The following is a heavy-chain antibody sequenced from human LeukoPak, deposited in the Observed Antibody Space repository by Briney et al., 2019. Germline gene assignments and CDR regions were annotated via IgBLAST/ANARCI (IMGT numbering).Heavy chain of an antibody. Sequence: GGSLRLSCAASGFTFSSYWMHWVRQAPGKGLVWVSRINSDGSSTSYADSVKGRFTISRDNAKNTLYLQMNSLRVEDTAVYYCARGHYDVLAASYKWTPDYWGQGTLVTVSS. CDR1: GFTFSSYW. CDR3: ARGHYDVLAASYKWTPDY. J-gene: IGHJ4*02. D-gene: IGHD3-9*01. CDR2: INSDGSST. V-gene: IGHV3-74*01.